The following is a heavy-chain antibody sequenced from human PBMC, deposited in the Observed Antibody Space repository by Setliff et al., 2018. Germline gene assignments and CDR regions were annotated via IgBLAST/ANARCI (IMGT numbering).Heavy chain of an antibody. CDR2: ISPYSGES. CDR1: GFRFTSFG. Sequence: GASVKVSCKTSGFRFTSFGFSWVRQAPGQGLEWMAWISPYSGESNYAPKFQDRLTVTADTSTKTTYMELRSLTSDDTAVYFCTRSRAPRVVLAADFDLWGQGTLVTVSS. D-gene: IGHD3-16*01. CDR3: TRSRAPRVVLAADFDL. V-gene: IGHV1-18*01. J-gene: IGHJ4*02.